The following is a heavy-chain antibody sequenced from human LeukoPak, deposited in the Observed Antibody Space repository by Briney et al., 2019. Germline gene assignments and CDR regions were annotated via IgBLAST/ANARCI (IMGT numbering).Heavy chain of an antibody. V-gene: IGHV3-30*04. Sequence: PGGSLRLSCAASGFTFSSYAMHWVRQAPGKGLEWVAVISYDGSNKYYADSVKGRFTISRDNSKNTLYLQMNSLRAEDTAVYYCARDQGDYDILTGYLDFDYWGQGTLVTVSS. J-gene: IGHJ4*02. D-gene: IGHD3-9*01. CDR2: ISYDGSNK. CDR1: GFTFSSYA. CDR3: ARDQGDYDILTGYLDFDY.